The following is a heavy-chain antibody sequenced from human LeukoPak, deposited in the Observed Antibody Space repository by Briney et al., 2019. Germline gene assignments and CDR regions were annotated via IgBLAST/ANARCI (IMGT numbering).Heavy chain of an antibody. J-gene: IGHJ4*02. V-gene: IGHV4-59*01. CDR3: TRSFPGIVGAADF. CDR1: GGSISSYY. CDR2: VHYSGST. D-gene: IGHD1-26*01. Sequence: KTSETLSLTCTVSGGSISSYYWSWIRQPPGKGLEWIGYVHYSGSTNYNPSLKSRVTISVDTSKNQFSLNVNSMAAADTGVYYCTRSFPGIVGAADFWGQGTLVTVSS.